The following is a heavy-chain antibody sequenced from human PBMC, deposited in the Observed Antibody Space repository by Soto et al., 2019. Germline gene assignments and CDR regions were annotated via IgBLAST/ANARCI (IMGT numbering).Heavy chain of an antibody. CDR1: GYTFTSYG. D-gene: IGHD1-26*01. Sequence: QVQLVQSGAEVKKPGASVKASSKASGYTFTSYGISWVRQAPGQGLEWMGWISAYNGNTNYAQKLQGRVTMTTDTSTSTAYMELRSLRSDDTAVYYCARDSKAGARLKGFDPWGQGTLVTVSS. J-gene: IGHJ5*02. V-gene: IGHV1-18*04. CDR3: ARDSKAGARLKGFDP. CDR2: ISAYNGNT.